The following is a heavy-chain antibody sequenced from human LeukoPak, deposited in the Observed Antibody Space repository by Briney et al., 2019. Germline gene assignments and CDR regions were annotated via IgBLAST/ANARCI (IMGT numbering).Heavy chain of an antibody. CDR2: IKQDGSEK. Sequence: GGSLRLSCAASGFTFSNYWMNWVRQAPGKGLEWVANIKQDGSEKYYVDSVKGRFTISRDNAKNSLYLQMNSLRAEDTAVYYCARAGRGAFDYWGQGTLVTVSS. CDR3: ARAGRGAFDY. V-gene: IGHV3-7*01. CDR1: GFTFSNYW. J-gene: IGHJ4*02.